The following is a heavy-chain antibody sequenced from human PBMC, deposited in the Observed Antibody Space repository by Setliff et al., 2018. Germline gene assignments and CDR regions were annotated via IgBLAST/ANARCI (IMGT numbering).Heavy chain of an antibody. V-gene: IGHV1-3*01. CDR3: AREQLVDRGFDY. CDR1: GYIFTYYA. D-gene: IGHD6-6*01. Sequence: ASVKVSCKASGYIFTYYAIHWVRQAPGQRLEWMGWINAGNGNTKYSQKFHGRVTITRDTSASTAYMELSSLTSEDTAVYYCAREQLVDRGFDYWGQGTLVTVSS. CDR2: INAGNGNT. J-gene: IGHJ4*02.